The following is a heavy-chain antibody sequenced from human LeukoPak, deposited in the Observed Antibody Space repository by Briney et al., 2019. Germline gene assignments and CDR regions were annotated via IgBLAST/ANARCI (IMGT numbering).Heavy chain of an antibody. V-gene: IGHV4-4*07. Sequence: SETLSLTCTVSGGSISSYYWSWIRQPAGKGLEWIGRIYTSGSTNYNPSLKSRVTMSVDTSNNQFSLKLSSVTAADTAVYYCARDYDSSGYYFSGADYWGQGTLVTVSS. D-gene: IGHD3-22*01. CDR2: IYTSGST. J-gene: IGHJ4*02. CDR1: GGSISSYY. CDR3: ARDYDSSGYYFSGADY.